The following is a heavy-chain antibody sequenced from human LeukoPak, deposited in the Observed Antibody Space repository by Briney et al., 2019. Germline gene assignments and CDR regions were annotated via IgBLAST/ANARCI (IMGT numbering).Heavy chain of an antibody. CDR2: IRSKAYGGTT. CDR3: TRPHDY. V-gene: IGHV3-49*04. J-gene: IGHJ4*02. CDR1: RFTFGDYT. Sequence: HSGGSLRLSCTASRFTFGDYTMSWVRQAPGKGLGWVGFIRSKAYGGTTEYAASVKGRFTISRDDSKSIAYLQMNSLKSEDIAVYYCTRPHDYWGQGTLVTVSS.